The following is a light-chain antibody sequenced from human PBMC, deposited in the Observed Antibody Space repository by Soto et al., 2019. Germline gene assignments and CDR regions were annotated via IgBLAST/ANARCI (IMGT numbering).Light chain of an antibody. CDR3: QHYNSYSEA. V-gene: IGKV1-5*03. Sequence: DITMTKSPSTLSGSVGDRVTITFRASQTISSWLAWYQQKPGKAPKLLIYKASTLKSGVPSRFSGSGSGTEFTLTISSLQPEDFATYYCQHYNSYSEAFGRGTKVDIK. CDR2: KAS. CDR1: QTISSW. J-gene: IGKJ1*01.